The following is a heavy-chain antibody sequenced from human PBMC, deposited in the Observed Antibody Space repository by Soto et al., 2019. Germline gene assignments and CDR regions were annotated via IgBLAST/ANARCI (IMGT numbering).Heavy chain of an antibody. CDR3: ARGSGDFWSGYYNWFDP. J-gene: IGHJ5*02. CDR2: MNPNSGNT. D-gene: IGHD3-3*01. CDR1: GYTFTSYD. Sequence: QMQLVQSGAEVKKPGASVKVTCKASGYTFTSYDINWVRQATGQGLEWMGWMNPNSGNTGYAQKFQGRVTMTRNTSISTAYMELSSLRSEDTAVYYCARGSGDFWSGYYNWFDPWGQGTLVTVSS. V-gene: IGHV1-8*01.